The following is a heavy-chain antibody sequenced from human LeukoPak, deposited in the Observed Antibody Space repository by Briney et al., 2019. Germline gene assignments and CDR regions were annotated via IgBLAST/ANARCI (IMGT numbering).Heavy chain of an antibody. V-gene: IGHV3-48*03. J-gene: IGHJ4*02. CDR2: ISSSGSTI. CDR1: GFTLSSHE. Sequence: PGGSLRLSCAASGFTLSSHEMNWVRQAPGRGLEWVSYISSSGSTIYYADSEKRRFPIYRDNAKNSLYLEMHSLSAEDTAVYYCARDTYYYHRSGYFWGQGTVVSVPS. CDR3: ARDTYYYHRSGYF. D-gene: IGHD3-22*01.